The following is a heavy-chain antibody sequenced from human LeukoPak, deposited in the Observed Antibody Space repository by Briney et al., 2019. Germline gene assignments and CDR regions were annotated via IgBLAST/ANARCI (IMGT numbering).Heavy chain of an antibody. CDR2: IYYSGGT. V-gene: IGHV4-39*07. J-gene: IGHJ6*03. CDR3: ARTTMVRGTYYMDV. CDR1: GGSISSSSYY. Sequence: PSETLSLTCTVSGGSISSSSYYWGWIRQPPGKGLEWIGSIYYSGGTYYNPSLKSRVTISVDTSKNQFSLKLSSVTAADTAVYYCARTTMVRGTYYMDVWGKGTTVTISS. D-gene: IGHD3-10*01.